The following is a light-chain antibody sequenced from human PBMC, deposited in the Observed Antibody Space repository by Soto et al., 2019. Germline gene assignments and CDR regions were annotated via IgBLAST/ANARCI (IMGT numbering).Light chain of an antibody. J-gene: IGLJ3*02. CDR3: CSYAGSNTWV. Sequence: QSVLTQPASVAGSLGQSITLSCTGTSSDIAIYNYVSWYQHHPGRVPKLLIYDVSNRPSGVPDRFSGSKSGNTASLTISGLQAEDEADYYCCSYAGSNTWVFGGGTKLTVL. CDR2: DVS. V-gene: IGLV2-11*01. CDR1: SSDIAIYNY.